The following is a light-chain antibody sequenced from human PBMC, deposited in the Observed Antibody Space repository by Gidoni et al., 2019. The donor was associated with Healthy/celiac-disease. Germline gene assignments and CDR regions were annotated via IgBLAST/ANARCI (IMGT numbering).Light chain of an antibody. CDR3: SSYTSSSTLGVV. J-gene: IGLJ2*01. V-gene: IGLV2-14*01. CDR2: DVS. CDR1: SSDVGGYNY. Sequence: QSALTQPASVSGSPGQSITNSCPGTSSDVGGYNYVSWYQQHPGKAPKLMIYDVSNRPSGVSNRFSGSKSGNTASLTISGLQAEDEADYYCSSYTSSSTLGVVFGGGTKLTVL.